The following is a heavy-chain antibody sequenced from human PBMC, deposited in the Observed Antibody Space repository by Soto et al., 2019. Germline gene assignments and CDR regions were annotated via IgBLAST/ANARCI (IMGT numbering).Heavy chain of an antibody. D-gene: IGHD6-13*01. V-gene: IGHV3-30*03. CDR3: AFLIAAAGNALDY. CDR2: ISYDGSNK. J-gene: IGHJ4*02. Sequence: GGSLRLSCAAPGFTFSSYGMHWVRQAPGKGLEWVAVISYDGSNKYYADSVKGRFTISRDNSKNTLYLQMNSLRAEDTAVYYCAFLIAAAGNALDYWGQGTLVTVSS. CDR1: GFTFSSYG.